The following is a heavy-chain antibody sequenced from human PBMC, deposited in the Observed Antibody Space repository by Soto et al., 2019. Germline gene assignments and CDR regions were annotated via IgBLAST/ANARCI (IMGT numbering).Heavy chain of an antibody. Sequence: PSQTLSLTCAISGDSVSSNSAAWNWIRQSPSRGLEWLGRTYYRSKWYNDYAVSVKSRITINPDTSKNQFSLQLNSVTPEDTAVYYCARGWVRPRPIAVAGHNWFGSRGQGSLVIVSS. J-gene: IGHJ5*01. CDR1: GDSVSSNSAA. D-gene: IGHD6-19*01. CDR3: ARGWVRPRPIAVAGHNWFGS. V-gene: IGHV6-1*01. CDR2: TYYRSKWYN.